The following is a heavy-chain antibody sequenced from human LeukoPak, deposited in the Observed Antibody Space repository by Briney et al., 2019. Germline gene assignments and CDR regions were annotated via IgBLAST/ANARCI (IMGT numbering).Heavy chain of an antibody. CDR1: GGSFSGYY. J-gene: IGHJ5*02. V-gene: IGHV4-34*01. CDR3: AREKGIAAAHGGWFDP. D-gene: IGHD6-13*01. CDR2: TNHSGST. Sequence: PSETLSLTCAVYGGSFSGYYWSWIRQPPGKGLEWIGETNHSGSTNYNPSLKSRVTISVDTSKNQFSLKLSSVTAADTAVYYCAREKGIAAAHGGWFDPWGQGTLVTVSS.